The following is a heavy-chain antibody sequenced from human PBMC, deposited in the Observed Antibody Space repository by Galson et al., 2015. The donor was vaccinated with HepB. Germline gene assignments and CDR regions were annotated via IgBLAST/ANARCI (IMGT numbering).Heavy chain of an antibody. Sequence: SLRLSCAASGFTFSNYEMNWVRQAPGKGLHWVSYISRSGDTIFYADSVKGRFTISRDNAKNSLYLQMNSLRAEDTAIYYCARAEKRYGSGTYFDAFDIWGQGTMVTVSS. CDR2: ISRSGDTI. D-gene: IGHD3-10*01. V-gene: IGHV3-48*03. CDR1: GFTFSNYE. CDR3: ARAEKRYGSGTYFDAFDI. J-gene: IGHJ3*02.